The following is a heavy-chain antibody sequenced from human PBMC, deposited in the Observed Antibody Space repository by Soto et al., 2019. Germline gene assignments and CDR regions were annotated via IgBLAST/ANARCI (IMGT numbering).Heavy chain of an antibody. Sequence: QVQLVESGGGVVQPGRSLRLSCAASGFTFSSYAMHWVRQAPGKGLEWVAVISYDGSNKYYADPVKGRFTISRDNSKNTLYLQMDSLRAEDTAVYYCARDYPEGGFDPWGQGTLVTVSS. CDR2: ISYDGSNK. J-gene: IGHJ5*02. CDR1: GFTFSSYA. CDR3: ARDYPEGGFDP. V-gene: IGHV3-30-3*01.